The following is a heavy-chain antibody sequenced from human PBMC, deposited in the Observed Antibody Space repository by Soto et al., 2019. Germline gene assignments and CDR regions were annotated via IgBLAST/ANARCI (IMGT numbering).Heavy chain of an antibody. D-gene: IGHD3-10*01. J-gene: IGHJ4*02. V-gene: IGHV3-23*01. Sequence: EVQLLESGGGLVQPGGSLRLSCAAFGLNFSSYAMWWVRQAPGKGLECVSAISGGGETTYYADSVKGRFTISRDNSKNTRYLQMNSLRAEDTAVYYCAFNSGSGSYYFDYWGQGTLVTVSS. CDR1: GLNFSSYA. CDR2: ISGGGETT. CDR3: AFNSGSGSYYFDY.